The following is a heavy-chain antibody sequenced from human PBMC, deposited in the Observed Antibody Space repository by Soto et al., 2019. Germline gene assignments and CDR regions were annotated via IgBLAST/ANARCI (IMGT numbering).Heavy chain of an antibody. D-gene: IGHD3-16*01. Sequence: GGSLRLSCAASGFKFSNYAMSWVRQAPGNGLEWVSLISATGGGTYYADSVKGRFTISRDNSHNTLYLQVHSLTAEDTAVYYCAKDRRAGGNSAFYFDFWGQGAQVTVSS. CDR1: GFKFSNYA. CDR2: ISATGGGT. CDR3: AKDRRAGGNSAFYFDF. V-gene: IGHV3-23*01. J-gene: IGHJ4*02.